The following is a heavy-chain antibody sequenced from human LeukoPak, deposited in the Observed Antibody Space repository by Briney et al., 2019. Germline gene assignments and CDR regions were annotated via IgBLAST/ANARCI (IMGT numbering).Heavy chain of an antibody. Sequence: GGSLRLSCAASGFTFSNVWMSWVRQAPGKGLEWVANIKQDGSEKNYVDSVKGRFTISRDNAKNSLYLQMNSLRVEDTAVYYCARYGSRTFDYWGQGTLVTVSS. CDR1: GFTFSNVW. V-gene: IGHV3-7*03. CDR3: ARYGSRTFDY. CDR2: IKQDGSEK. J-gene: IGHJ4*02. D-gene: IGHD3-10*01.